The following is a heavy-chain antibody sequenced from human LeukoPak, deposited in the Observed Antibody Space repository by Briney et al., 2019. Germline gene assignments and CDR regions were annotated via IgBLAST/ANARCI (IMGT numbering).Heavy chain of an antibody. J-gene: IGHJ4*02. CDR3: AKTSSDYYYDSLGRYYFDY. D-gene: IGHD3-22*01. CDR2: IKQDGSDR. CDR1: GFTFSSYW. V-gene: IGHV3-7*02. Sequence: QSGGSLRLSCAASGFTFSSYWMSWVRQAPGKGLEWVANIKQDGSDRYYEASVKGRFTISRDNANNSLYLQLNSLRVEDTAVYYCAKTSSDYYYDSLGRYYFDYWGQGTLVTVSS.